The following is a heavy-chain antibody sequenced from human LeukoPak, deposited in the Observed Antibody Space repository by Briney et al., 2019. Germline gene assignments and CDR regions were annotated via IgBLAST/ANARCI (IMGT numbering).Heavy chain of an antibody. V-gene: IGHV1-18*01. CDR1: AYTFTNYG. J-gene: IGHJ4*02. D-gene: IGHD2-2*01. CDR3: ERVGASTDDY. Sequence: GASVKVSFKASAYTFTNYGISWVRQPPGQGLEWMGWVSGNNDITNYAQKFQGRVTMTTDTSTTTAYMELRSLRPDDTAVYYCERVGASTDDYWGQGTLVTASS. CDR2: VSGNNDIT.